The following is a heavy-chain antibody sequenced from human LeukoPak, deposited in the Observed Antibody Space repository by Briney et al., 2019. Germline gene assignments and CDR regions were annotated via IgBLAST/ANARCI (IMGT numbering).Heavy chain of an antibody. CDR1: GYTFTSYG. V-gene: IGHV1-18*01. J-gene: IGHJ5*02. D-gene: IGHD4-17*01. Sequence: ASVKVSCKASGYTFTSYGISWARQAPGQGLEWMGWISAYNGNTNYAQKLQGRVTMTTDTSTSTAYMELRSLRSGDTAVYYCARSRPMTTVTYDWFDPWGQGTLVTVSS. CDR2: ISAYNGNT. CDR3: ARSRPMTTVTYDWFDP.